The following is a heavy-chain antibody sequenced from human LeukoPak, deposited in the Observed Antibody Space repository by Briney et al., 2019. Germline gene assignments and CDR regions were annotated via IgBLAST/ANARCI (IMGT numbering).Heavy chain of an antibody. CDR2: ISWNSGSI. V-gene: IGHV3-9*01. J-gene: IGHJ4*02. Sequence: PGGSLRLSCAASGFTFDDYAMHWVRQAPGKGLEWVSGISWNSGSIGYADSVKGRFTISRDNAKNSLYLQMNSLRAEDTALYYCAKDSSSSSWRGFDYWGQGTLVTVSS. CDR3: AKDSSSSSWRGFDY. CDR1: GFTFDDYA. D-gene: IGHD6-13*01.